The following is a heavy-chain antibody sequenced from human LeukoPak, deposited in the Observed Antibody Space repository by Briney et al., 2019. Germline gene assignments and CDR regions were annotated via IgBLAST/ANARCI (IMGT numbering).Heavy chain of an antibody. D-gene: IGHD1-14*01. V-gene: IGHV3-74*01. J-gene: IGHJ5*02. CDR2: IDTDGSNT. CDR3: SRLRMTGFSWFDL. CDR1: GFTFRSHW. Sequence: GGSLRLSCAASGFTFRSHWMHWVRQTPGKGVVWVSRIDTDGSNTDYADSVKGRFTISRDNARNTLYLDMNSLRDEDTAIYYCSRLRMTGFSWFDLCGQGTLVSVSS.